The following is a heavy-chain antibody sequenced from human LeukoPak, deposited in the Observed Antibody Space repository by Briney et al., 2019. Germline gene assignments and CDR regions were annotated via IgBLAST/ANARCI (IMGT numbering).Heavy chain of an antibody. V-gene: IGHV4-39*07. D-gene: IGHD6-13*01. J-gene: IGHJ4*02. Sequence: SETLSLTCTVSGGSISSSSYYWGWIRQPPGKGLEWIGSMYYRGSTYYNPSLKSRVTISVDTSKNQFSLKLSSVTAADTAVYYCARYSSSWYFDYWGQGTLVTVSS. CDR1: GGSISSSSYY. CDR3: ARYSSSWYFDY. CDR2: MYYRGST.